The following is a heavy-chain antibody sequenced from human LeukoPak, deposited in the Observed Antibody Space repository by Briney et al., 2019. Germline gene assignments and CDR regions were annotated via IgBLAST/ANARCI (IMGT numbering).Heavy chain of an antibody. Sequence: GRSLRLSCAASGFTFSSYAMSWVRQAPGKGLEWVSVIYTDGSPYYADSVKGRFTFSRDNSKNTLYLQMNSLRAEDTAVYYCARGIPTQGAFDFWGQGTMVTVSS. J-gene: IGHJ3*01. CDR2: IYTDGSP. D-gene: IGHD2-2*02. V-gene: IGHV3-53*01. CDR3: ARGIPTQGAFDF. CDR1: GFTFSSYA.